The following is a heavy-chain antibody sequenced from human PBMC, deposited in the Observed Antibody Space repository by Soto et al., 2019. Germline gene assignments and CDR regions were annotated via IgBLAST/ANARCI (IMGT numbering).Heavy chain of an antibody. V-gene: IGHV3-23*01. CDR3: VKTRLAGGFDY. D-gene: IGHD3-16*01. J-gene: IGHJ4*02. CDR2: ISASGGST. CDR1: GFTFNNYA. Sequence: EVQLLDSGGGLVQPGGSLRLSCAASGFTFNNYAMSWVRQAPGKGLEWVSSISASGGSTHYADSVKGRFTISRDNSENTVYLQMNSLSAEDTAVYYCVKTRLAGGFDYWGQGSLVTVSS.